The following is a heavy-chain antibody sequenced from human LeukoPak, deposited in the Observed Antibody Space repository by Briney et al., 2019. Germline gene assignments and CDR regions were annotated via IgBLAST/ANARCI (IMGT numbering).Heavy chain of an antibody. CDR3: AKDQKWYDYAFFDY. J-gene: IGHJ4*02. V-gene: IGHV1-2*02. CDR1: GYTFTGYY. CDR2: INPNSGGT. Sequence: GASVKVSCKASGYTFTGYYMHWVRQAPGQGLEWMGWINPNSGGTNYAQKFQGRVTMTRDTSISTAYMELSRLRSDDTAVYYCAKDQKWYDYAFFDYWGQGTLVTVSS. D-gene: IGHD4/OR15-4a*01.